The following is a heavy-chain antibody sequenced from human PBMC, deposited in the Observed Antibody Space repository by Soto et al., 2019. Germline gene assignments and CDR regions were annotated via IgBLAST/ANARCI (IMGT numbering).Heavy chain of an antibody. CDR1: GASVASGGYF. J-gene: IGHJ4*02. CDR3: ARHTPAISISDH. Sequence: PSETLSLTCSVSGASVASGGYFWTWIRQLPGKGLEWIGSIYYSGSTYYNPSLKSRVTISVDTSKNQFSLKLSSVTAADTAVYYCARHTPAISISDHWGQGTLVTVSS. D-gene: IGHD2-15*01. V-gene: IGHV4-39*01. CDR2: IYYSGST.